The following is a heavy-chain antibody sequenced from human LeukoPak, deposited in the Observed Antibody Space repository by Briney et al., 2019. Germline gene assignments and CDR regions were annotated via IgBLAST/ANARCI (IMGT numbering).Heavy chain of an antibody. CDR1: GYSISSGYY. CDR2: IDHSGST. CDR3: XXXSALAQAVMFDY. V-gene: IGHV4-38-2*02. D-gene: IGHD6-19*01. J-gene: IGHJ4*02. Sequence: SETLSLTCTVSGYSISSGYYWGWIRQPPGKGLEWTGSIDHSGSTYYNPSLKSRITISVDTSKNQFSLKLSSVTAADTAVYYCXXXSALAQAVMFDYWGQGTLVTVSS.